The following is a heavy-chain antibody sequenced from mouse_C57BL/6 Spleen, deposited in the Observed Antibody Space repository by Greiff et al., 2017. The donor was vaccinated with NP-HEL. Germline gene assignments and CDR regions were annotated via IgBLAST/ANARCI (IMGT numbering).Heavy chain of an antibody. V-gene: IGHV3-6*01. D-gene: IGHD2-4*01. CDR3: AREDDYDVAY. Sequence: VQLKESGPGLVKPSQSLSLTCSVTGYSITSGYYWNWIRQFPGNKLEWMGYISYDGSNNYNPSLKNRISITRDTSKNQFFLKLNSVTTEDTATYYCAREDDYDVAYWGQGTLVTVSA. CDR2: ISYDGSN. J-gene: IGHJ3*01. CDR1: GYSITSGYY.